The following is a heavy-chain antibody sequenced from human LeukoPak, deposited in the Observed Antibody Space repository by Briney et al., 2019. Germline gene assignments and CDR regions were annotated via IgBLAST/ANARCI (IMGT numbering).Heavy chain of an antibody. Sequence: ASVKVSCKASGYTFTGYYMHWVRQAPGQGLEWMGWINPNSGGTNYAQKFQGRVTMTRDTSISTAYMELSRLRSDDTAVYYCARDQGRLGELSSFDYWGQGTLVTVSS. CDR1: GYTFTGYY. J-gene: IGHJ4*02. CDR2: INPNSGGT. CDR3: ARDQGRLGELSSFDY. D-gene: IGHD3-16*02. V-gene: IGHV1-2*02.